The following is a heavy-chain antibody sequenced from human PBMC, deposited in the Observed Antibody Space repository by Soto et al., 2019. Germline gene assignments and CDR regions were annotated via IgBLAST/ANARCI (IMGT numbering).Heavy chain of an antibody. V-gene: IGHV3-72*01. J-gene: IGHJ4*02. Sequence: EVQLVESGGGLAQPGGSLRLSCVGSGFSFSDHHMDWVRQAPGKGLEWVGRARNRAGSYTTEYAASVKGRFTISRDDSKNSLYVQMNSLKTEDTAVYYCSNSPVGKIGSGWGQATLVTVSS. D-gene: IGHD6-13*01. CDR2: ARNRAGSYTT. CDR1: GFSFSDHH. CDR3: SNSPVGKIGSG.